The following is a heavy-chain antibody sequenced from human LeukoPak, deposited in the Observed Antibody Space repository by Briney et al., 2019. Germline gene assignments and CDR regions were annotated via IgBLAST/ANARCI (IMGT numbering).Heavy chain of an antibody. CDR1: GGSFSGYY. CDR2: INHSGST. Sequence: SETLSLTCAVYGGSFSGYYWSWIRQPPGKGLEWIGAINHSGSTNYNPSLKSRVTISVDTSKNQFSLKLSSVTAADTAVYYCARLASSSSRWSVRYYFDYWGQGTLVTVSS. CDR3: ARLASSSSRWSVRYYFDY. J-gene: IGHJ4*02. V-gene: IGHV4-34*01. D-gene: IGHD2-2*01.